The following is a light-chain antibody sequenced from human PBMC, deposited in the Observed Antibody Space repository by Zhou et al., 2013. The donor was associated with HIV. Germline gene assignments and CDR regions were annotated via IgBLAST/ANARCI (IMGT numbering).Light chain of an antibody. Sequence: DIQMTQSPSTLSASVGDRVTITCRASQGISSWLAWYQQKPGKPPNLLIYAASNLQTGVPSRFSGSGSGTDFTLTISSLQPEDVATYYCQQYNTYPPAFGQGTRLEIK. CDR1: QGISSW. V-gene: IGKV1D-16*01. J-gene: IGKJ5*01. CDR2: AAS. CDR3: QQYNTYPPA.